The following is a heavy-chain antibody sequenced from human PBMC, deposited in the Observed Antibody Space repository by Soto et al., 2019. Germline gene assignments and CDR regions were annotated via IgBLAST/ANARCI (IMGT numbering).Heavy chain of an antibody. D-gene: IGHD4-4*01. CDR2: IYPGDSET. Sequence: PGESLKISCKGSGYSFVSYYIAWVRQMPGKGLEWMGIIYPGDSETTYSPSFQGQVTMSADKSISTAYLQWSSLKASDTAMYYCARFSLRATVTTDFYFYGMDVWGQGTTVTVSS. CDR1: GYSFVSYY. CDR3: ARFSLRATVTTDFYFYGMDV. J-gene: IGHJ6*02. V-gene: IGHV5-51*01.